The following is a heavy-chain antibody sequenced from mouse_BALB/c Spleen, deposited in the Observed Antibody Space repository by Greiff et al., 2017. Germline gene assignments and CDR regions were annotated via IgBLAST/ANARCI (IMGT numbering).Heavy chain of an antibody. D-gene: IGHD2-4*01. J-gene: IGHJ4*01. CDR1: GYSITSGYY. CDR2: ISYDGSN. CDR3: ARGMISYAMDY. V-gene: IGHV3-6*02. Sequence: VQLVESGPGLVKPSQSLSLTCSVTGYSITSGYYWNWIRQFPGNKLEWMGYISYDGSNNYNPSLKNRISITRDSSKNQFFLKLNSVTTEDTATYYCARGMISYAMDYWGQGTSVTVSS.